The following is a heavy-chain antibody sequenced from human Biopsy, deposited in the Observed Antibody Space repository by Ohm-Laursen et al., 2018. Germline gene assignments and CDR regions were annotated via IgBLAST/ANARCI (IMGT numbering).Heavy chain of an antibody. CDR3: ARPTNARAGGAPFDI. Sequence: LRLSCTASGFSFSSYGMHWVRQAPGKGLEWVAVLWYDGTNKYYADSVKGRFTISRDNSKNTLYLQMNSLRAEDSAMYYCARPTNARAGGAPFDIWGQGTMVTVSS. CDR2: LWYDGTNK. J-gene: IGHJ3*02. D-gene: IGHD1-1*01. CDR1: GFSFSSYG. V-gene: IGHV3-33*01.